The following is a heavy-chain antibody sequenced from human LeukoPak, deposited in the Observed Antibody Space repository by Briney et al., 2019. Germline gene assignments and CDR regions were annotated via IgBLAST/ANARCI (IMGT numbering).Heavy chain of an antibody. CDR1: GGSISSYY. Sequence: SETLSLTCTVSGGSISSYYWSWIRQPPGKGLEWIGYIYYSGSTNYNPSLKSRVTISVDTSKNQFSLKLSSVTAADTAVYYCARSMITFGGVIVPGDYWGQGTLVTVSS. J-gene: IGHJ4*02. CDR2: IYYSGST. V-gene: IGHV4-59*01. D-gene: IGHD3-16*02. CDR3: ARSMITFGGVIVPGDY.